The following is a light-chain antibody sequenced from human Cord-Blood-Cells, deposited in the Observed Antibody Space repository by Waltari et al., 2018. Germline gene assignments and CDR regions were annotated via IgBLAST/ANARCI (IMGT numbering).Light chain of an antibody. CDR1: QSISSY. CDR3: QQSYSTPYT. V-gene: IGKV1-39*01. Sequence: DIQMTQSPSSLSASVGDRVTITCRASQSISSYLNWYQQKPGKAPKILIYAASSLQSGVPSRFSGSGSGTDFTLTISSLQPEDFATYYCQQSYSTPYTFVQGTKLEIK. J-gene: IGKJ2*01. CDR2: AAS.